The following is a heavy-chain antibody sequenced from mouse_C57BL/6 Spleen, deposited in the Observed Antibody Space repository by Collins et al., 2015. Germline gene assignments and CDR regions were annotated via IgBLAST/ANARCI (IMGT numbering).Heavy chain of an antibody. CDR1: GYTFTDYY. D-gene: IGHD2-4*01. CDR3: AREDDYDGGGYFDY. CDR2: IYPGSGNT. J-gene: IGHJ2*01. Sequence: QVQLKQSGAELVRPGASVKLSCKASGYTFTDYYINWVKQRPGQGLEWIARIYPGSGNTYYNEKFKGKATLTAEKSSSTAYMQLSSLTPEDSAVYFCAREDDYDGGGYFDYWGQGTTLTVSS. V-gene: IGHV1-76*01.